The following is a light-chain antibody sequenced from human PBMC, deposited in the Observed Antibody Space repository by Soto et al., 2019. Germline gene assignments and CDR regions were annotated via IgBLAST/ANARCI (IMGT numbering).Light chain of an antibody. CDR1: QSISSW. CDR3: PQYNGYSGYT. CDR2: QAS. V-gene: IGKV1-5*03. Sequence: DIQMTQSPSTLSASVGDRVTITCRASQSISSWLAWYQQKPGKAPKLLIYQASSLESGVPSRFSASGSGTEFTLTISSLQPDDFATYSCPQYNGYSGYTFGQGTKLEIK. J-gene: IGKJ2*01.